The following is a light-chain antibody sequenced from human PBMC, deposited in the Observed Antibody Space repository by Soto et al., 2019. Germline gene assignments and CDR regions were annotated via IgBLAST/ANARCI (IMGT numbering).Light chain of an antibody. CDR2: DAS. V-gene: IGKV3-11*01. CDR3: QQRARWPA. Sequence: DIVLTQSPVNVSLSPGERATLSCRASQSVSKYLAWYQQKPGQAPRLLIYDASNRATDIPARFSGSGSGTDFTLTISSLEPEDFAVFFCQQRARWPAFGQVTK. J-gene: IGKJ2*01. CDR1: QSVSKY.